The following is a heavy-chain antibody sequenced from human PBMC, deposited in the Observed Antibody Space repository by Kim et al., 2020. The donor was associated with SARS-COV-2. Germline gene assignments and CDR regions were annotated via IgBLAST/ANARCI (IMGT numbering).Heavy chain of an antibody. CDR3: ARGGDSSSLYGGLNWFDP. D-gene: IGHD6-13*01. Sequence: SETLSLTCAVYGGSFSGYYWSGIRQPPGKGLEWIGEINHSGSTNYNPSLKNRVTISVDTSKNQFSLKLSSVTAADTAVYYCARGGDSSSLYGGLNWFDPWGQGTLVTVSS. V-gene: IGHV4-34*01. J-gene: IGHJ5*02. CDR2: INHSGST. CDR1: GGSFSGYY.